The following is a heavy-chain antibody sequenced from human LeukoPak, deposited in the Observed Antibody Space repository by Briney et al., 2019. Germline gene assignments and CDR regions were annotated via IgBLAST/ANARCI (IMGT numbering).Heavy chain of an antibody. J-gene: IGHJ4*02. CDR2: IYSGGTT. D-gene: IGHD3-22*01. CDR1: GGSISSSRYY. V-gene: IGHV4-61*02. CDR3: VRGSSYYIY. Sequence: PSETLSLTCTVSGGSISSSRYYWSWIRQPAGKGLEWIGRIYSGGTTNYSPSLKSRATMSIDTSQNQVSLKLSSVTAADTAVYYCVRGSSYYIYWGQGTLVTVSS.